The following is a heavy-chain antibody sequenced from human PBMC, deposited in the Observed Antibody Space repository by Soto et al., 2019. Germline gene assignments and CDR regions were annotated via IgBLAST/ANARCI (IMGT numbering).Heavy chain of an antibody. J-gene: IGHJ2*01. Sequence: QVQLQQWGAGLLKPSETLSLTCAVYGGSFSGYYWSWIRQPPGKGLEWIGEINHSGSTNYNPSLKSRFTISVDTSKNHFSLKLSSVTAADTAVYYCARGLHTFLCFDRRGRGTLVTVSS. CDR1: GGSFSGYY. D-gene: IGHD3-3*02. CDR2: INHSGST. V-gene: IGHV4-34*01. CDR3: ARGLHTFLCFDR.